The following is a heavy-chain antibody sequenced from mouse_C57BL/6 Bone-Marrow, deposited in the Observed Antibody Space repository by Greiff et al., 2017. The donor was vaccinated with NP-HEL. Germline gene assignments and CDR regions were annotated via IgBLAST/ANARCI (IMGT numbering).Heavy chain of an antibody. CDR2: ISSGSSTI. J-gene: IGHJ1*03. V-gene: IGHV5-17*01. CDR1: GFTFSDYG. Sequence: EVNVVESGGGLVKPGGSLKLSCAASGFTFSDYGMHWVRQAPEKGLEWVAYISSGSSTIYYADTVKGRFTISRDNAKNTLFLQMTSLRSEDTAMYYCASNYSSYWYFDVWGTGTTVTVSS. D-gene: IGHD2-12*01. CDR3: ASNYSSYWYFDV.